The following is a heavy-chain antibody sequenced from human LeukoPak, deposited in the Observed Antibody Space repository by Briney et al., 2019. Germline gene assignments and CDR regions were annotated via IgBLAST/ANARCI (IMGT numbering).Heavy chain of an antibody. CDR3: ATLGYCSSTSCSGGY. CDR1: GYTFTGYY. CDR2: INPNSGGT. V-gene: IGHV1-2*02. Sequence: ASVKVSCMASGYTFTGYYMHWVRQAPGQGLEWMGWINPNSGGTNYAQKFQGRVTMTRDTSISTAYMELSRLRSDDTAVYYCATLGYCSSTSCSGGYWGQGTLVTVSS. J-gene: IGHJ4*02. D-gene: IGHD2-2*01.